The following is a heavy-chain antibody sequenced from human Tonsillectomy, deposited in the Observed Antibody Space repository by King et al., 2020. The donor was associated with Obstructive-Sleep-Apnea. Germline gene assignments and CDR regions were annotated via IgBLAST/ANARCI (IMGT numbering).Heavy chain of an antibody. CDR1: GYRFFNYW. V-gene: IGHV5-51*01. CDR2: IYPGDSDT. J-gene: IGHJ4*02. Sequence: VQLVESGAEVKKPGESLTISCTGSGYRFFNYWIVWVRQMPGKGLEWMGIIYPGDSDTRYSPSFQGQVTISADKSISTAYLQWRSLKASDTATYYCARRSLESHQLPDYLDYWGQGTLVTVSS. D-gene: IGHD2-2*01. CDR3: ARRSLESHQLPDYLDY.